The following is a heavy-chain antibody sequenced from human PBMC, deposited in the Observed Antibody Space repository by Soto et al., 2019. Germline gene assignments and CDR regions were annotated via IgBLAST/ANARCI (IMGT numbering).Heavy chain of an antibody. CDR2: ISAYNGNT. D-gene: IGHD3-3*01. CDR1: RDRIASRS. V-gene: IGHV1-18*01. J-gene: IGHJ4*02. CDR3: GRDKCVRSGYAY. Sequence: ACRDRIASRSSRWLHQSPGQGLEWMGWISAYNGNTNYAQKLQGRVTMTTDTSTSTAYMELRSLRSDDTVVYCCGRDKCVRSGYAYRGQGTLLSVYS.